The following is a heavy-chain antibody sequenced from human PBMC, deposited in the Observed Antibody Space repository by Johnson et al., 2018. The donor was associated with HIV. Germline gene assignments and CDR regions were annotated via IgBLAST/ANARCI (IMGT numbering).Heavy chain of an antibody. Sequence: VQLVESGGGVVRPGGSLRLSCAASGFTFDDYGMSWVRQAPGKGLELVSGINWNGGSTGYAYSVKGRFTISRDNSKNTLYVQMNSLRAEDTAVYYCAKDRQAITIFGVVTGDAFDIWGQGTMVTVSS. CDR1: GFTFDDYG. CDR3: AKDRQAITIFGVVTGDAFDI. CDR2: INWNGGST. J-gene: IGHJ3*02. D-gene: IGHD3-3*01. V-gene: IGHV3-20*04.